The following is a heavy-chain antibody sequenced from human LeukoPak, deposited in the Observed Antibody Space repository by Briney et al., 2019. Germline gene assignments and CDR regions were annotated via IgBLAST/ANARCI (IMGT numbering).Heavy chain of an antibody. CDR2: ISSNGSNR. CDR1: GLTFSSFA. V-gene: IGHV3-30*18. J-gene: IGHJ4*02. CDR3: AKKDTAMDIDY. Sequence: GGSLRLSCAASGLTFSSFAMHWVRQAPGKGLQWVAVISSNGSNRRYEDSVQGRFTISRDNSENTLYLQVNSLSVEDTAVYYCAKKDTAMDIDYWGQGTLVTVSS. D-gene: IGHD5-18*01.